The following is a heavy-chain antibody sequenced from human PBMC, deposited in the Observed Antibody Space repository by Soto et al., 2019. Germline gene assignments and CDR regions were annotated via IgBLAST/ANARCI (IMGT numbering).Heavy chain of an antibody. J-gene: IGHJ6*02. CDR1: GGSISSSSYY. V-gene: IGHV4-39*01. CDR3: ASTDSYDILTGYSGGMDV. D-gene: IGHD3-9*01. CDR2: IYYSGST. Sequence: SETLSLTCTVSGGSISSSSYYWGWIRQPPGKGLEWIGSIYYSGSTYYNPSLKSRVTISVDTSKNQFSLKLSSVTAADTAVYYCASTDSYDILTGYSGGMDVWGQGTTVTVSS.